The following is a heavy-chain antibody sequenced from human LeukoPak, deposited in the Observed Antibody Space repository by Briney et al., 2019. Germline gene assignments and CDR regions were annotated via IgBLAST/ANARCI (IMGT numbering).Heavy chain of an antibody. Sequence: PGESLTISCTGSGYSFTSYWIGWVRQMPGKGLEWMGIIYPGDSDTRYSPSFQGQVTISADKSISTAYLQWSSLKASDTAMYYCARPREWYSSSSPFDYWGQGTLVTVSS. CDR1: GYSFTSYW. D-gene: IGHD6-6*01. V-gene: IGHV5-51*03. J-gene: IGHJ4*02. CDR2: IYPGDSDT. CDR3: ARPREWYSSSSPFDY.